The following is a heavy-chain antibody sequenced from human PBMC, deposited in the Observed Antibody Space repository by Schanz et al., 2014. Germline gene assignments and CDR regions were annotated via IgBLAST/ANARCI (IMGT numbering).Heavy chain of an antibody. Sequence: QVQLVQSGAEVKKPGSSVKVSCKASGGTFSSYTISWVRQAPGQGLEWMGRIISILGIANYAQKFQDKVTITADTSTTTAYMELSGLRSEDTAVYYCARDRLECGAECYSVEVFEIWGQGTLVIVSS. CDR3: ARDRLECGAECYSVEVFEI. D-gene: IGHD2-21*01. CDR2: IISILGIA. V-gene: IGHV1-69*04. J-gene: IGHJ4*02. CDR1: GGTFSSYT.